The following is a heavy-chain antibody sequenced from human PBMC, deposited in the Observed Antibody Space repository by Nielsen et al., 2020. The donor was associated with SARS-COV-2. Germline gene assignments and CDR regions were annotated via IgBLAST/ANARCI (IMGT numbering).Heavy chain of an antibody. CDR2: ISYDGSNK. D-gene: IGHD3-22*01. J-gene: IGHJ4*02. CDR1: GFTFSSYA. V-gene: IGHV3-30*04. Sequence: GGSLRLSCAASGFTFSSYAMHWVRQAPGKGLEWVAVISYDGSNKYYADYVKGRFTISRDNSKNTLYLQMNSLRAEDTAVYYFAKESGPYYYDSSGYYWGQGTLVTVSS. CDR3: AKESGPYYYDSSGYY.